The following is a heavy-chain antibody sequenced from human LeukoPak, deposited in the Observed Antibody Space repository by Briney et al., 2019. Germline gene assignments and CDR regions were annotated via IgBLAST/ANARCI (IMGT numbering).Heavy chain of an antibody. J-gene: IGHJ4*02. V-gene: IGHV4-4*02. D-gene: IGHD4-17*01. Sequence: SETLSLTCSVSGGSITSYAWWSWVRQPPGKGLEWIGEIHLNGITNYNPSLKSRVTMSIDKSKNQFSLKLSSVTAADTAVYYCARGPATVTTPLAKAGASFDYWGQGTLVTVSS. CDR1: GGSITSYAW. CDR2: IHLNGIT. CDR3: ARGPATVTTPLAKAGASFDY.